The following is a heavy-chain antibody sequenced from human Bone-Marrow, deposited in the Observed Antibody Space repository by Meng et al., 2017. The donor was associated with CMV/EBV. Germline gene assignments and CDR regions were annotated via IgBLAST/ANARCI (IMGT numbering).Heavy chain of an antibody. CDR1: GFTFSNYG. J-gene: IGHJ6*02. Sequence: GESLKISCAASGFTFSNYGMHWVRQAPGKGLEWVAFIRYDGGYKYYVDSVKGRFTISRDNAKNSLYLQMNSLRAEDTAVYYCARESGWLFPLGGYYYGMDVWGQGTTVTVSS. CDR3: ARESGWLFPLGGYYYGMDV. D-gene: IGHD3-22*01. V-gene: IGHV3-30*02. CDR2: IRYDGGYK.